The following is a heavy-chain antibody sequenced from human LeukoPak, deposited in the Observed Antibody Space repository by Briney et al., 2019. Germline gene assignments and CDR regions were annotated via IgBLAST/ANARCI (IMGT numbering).Heavy chain of an antibody. CDR2: ISWNSGSI. CDR3: AKGSSLVIPEGWFDP. J-gene: IGHJ5*02. D-gene: IGHD3-9*01. Sequence: PGGSLRLSCAASGFTFDDYAMHWVRQAPGKGLEWVSGISWNSGSIGYADSVKGRFTISKDNAKNSLYLQMNSLRAEDTALYYCAKGSSLVIPEGWFDPWGQGTLVTVSS. CDR1: GFTFDDYA. V-gene: IGHV3-9*01.